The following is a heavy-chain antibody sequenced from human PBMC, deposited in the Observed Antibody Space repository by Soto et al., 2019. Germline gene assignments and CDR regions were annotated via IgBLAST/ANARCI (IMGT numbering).Heavy chain of an antibody. CDR1: GYSFTSYC. CDR3: ARRRYFDTLLDP. D-gene: IGHD3-9*01. Sequence: PGESLKISCKVSGYSFTSYCIGWIRQISGKGLEWMGITYPEDSQTLYSPSFQGQVTISVDKSISTVYLQWSSLKASDTATYYCARRRYFDTLLDPWGQGTLVTVSS. J-gene: IGHJ5*02. CDR2: TYPEDSQT. V-gene: IGHV5-51*01.